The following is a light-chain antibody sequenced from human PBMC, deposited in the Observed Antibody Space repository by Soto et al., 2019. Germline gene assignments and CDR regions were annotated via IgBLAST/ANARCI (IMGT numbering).Light chain of an antibody. CDR2: EGS. CDR3: CSYAGSSTLV. CDR1: SSDVGSYNL. J-gene: IGLJ2*01. Sequence: QSALTQPASVSGSPGQSITISCTGTSSDVGSYNLVSWYQRHPGKAPKLMIYEGSKRPSGVSNRFSGSKSGNTASLTISGLQAEDGADYYCCSYAGSSTLVFGGGTKLTVL. V-gene: IGLV2-23*01.